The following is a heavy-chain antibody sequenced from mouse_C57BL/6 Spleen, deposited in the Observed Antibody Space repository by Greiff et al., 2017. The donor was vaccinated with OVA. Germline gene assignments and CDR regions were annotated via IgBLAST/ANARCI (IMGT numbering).Heavy chain of an antibody. J-gene: IGHJ1*03. CDR2: ISSGSSTI. V-gene: IGHV5-17*01. Sequence: EVNLVESGGGLVKPGGSLKLSCAASGFTFSDYGMHWVRQAPEKGLEWVAYISSGSSTIYYADTVKGRFTISRDNAKNTLFLQMTSLRSEDTAMYYCARYYYGSSEGYFDVWGTGTTVTVSS. D-gene: IGHD1-1*01. CDR3: ARYYYGSSEGYFDV. CDR1: GFTFSDYG.